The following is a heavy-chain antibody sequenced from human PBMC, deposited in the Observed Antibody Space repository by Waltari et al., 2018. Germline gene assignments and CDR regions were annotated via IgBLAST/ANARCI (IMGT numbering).Heavy chain of an antibody. CDR1: GYSISSGYY. V-gene: IGHV4-38-2*02. CDR2: IYHSGST. D-gene: IGHD6-13*01. CDR3: ASPAAPGGYFDY. Sequence: QVQLQESGPGLVKPSETLSLTCTVSGYSISSGYYWGWIRQPPGTGLEWIGSIYHSGSTYYNPSLKSRVTISADTSKNQFSLKLSSVTAADTAVYYCASPAAPGGYFDYWGQGTLVTVSS. J-gene: IGHJ4*02.